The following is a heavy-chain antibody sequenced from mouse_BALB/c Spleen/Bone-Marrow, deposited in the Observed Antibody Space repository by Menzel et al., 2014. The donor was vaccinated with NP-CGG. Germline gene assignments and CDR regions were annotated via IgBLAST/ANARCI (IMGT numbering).Heavy chain of an antibody. CDR1: GYTFTSYW. D-gene: IGHD1-1*01. CDR3: ARRTATVVATDY. V-gene: IGHV1S81*02. Sequence: VKLVESGAELVKPGASVKLSCKASGYTFTSYWMHWMKQRPGQGLEWIGEINPSNGRTNYNEKFRSKATLTVDKSSSTAYMQLSSLTSEDSAVYYCARRTATVVATDYWGQGTTLTVSS. CDR2: INPSNGRT. J-gene: IGHJ2*01.